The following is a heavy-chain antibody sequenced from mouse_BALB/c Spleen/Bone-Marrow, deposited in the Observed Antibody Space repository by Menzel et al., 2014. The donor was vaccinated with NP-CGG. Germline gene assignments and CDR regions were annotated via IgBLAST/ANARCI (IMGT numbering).Heavy chain of an antibody. V-gene: IGHV1S81*02. D-gene: IGHD2-3*01. CDR2: VNPSNGGT. Sequence: VQLQESGAELVRPGVSVKPSCKASGYTFTSYWMHWIKQRPEQGLERIGEVNPSNGGTNYNEKFKSKATLTVDKSTSTADMQRSSLTSEDSAVYYCARSGDGYYVDYFDYWGQGTTLTVSS. CDR3: ARSGDGYYVDYFDY. CDR1: GYTFTSYW. J-gene: IGHJ2*01.